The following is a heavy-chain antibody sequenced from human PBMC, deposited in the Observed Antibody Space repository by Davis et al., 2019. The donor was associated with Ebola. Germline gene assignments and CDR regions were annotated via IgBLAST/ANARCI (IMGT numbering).Heavy chain of an antibody. CDR1: GYTFTSYD. CDR3: ARDGGYYGSGCSDY. D-gene: IGHD3-10*01. J-gene: IGHJ4*02. Sequence: ASVKVSCKASGYTFTSYDINWVRQATGQGLEWMGWMNPNSGNTGYAQKFQGRVTMTRNTSISTAYMELSSLRSDDTAVYYCARDGGYYGSGCSDYWGQGTLVTVSS. V-gene: IGHV1-8*01. CDR2: MNPNSGNT.